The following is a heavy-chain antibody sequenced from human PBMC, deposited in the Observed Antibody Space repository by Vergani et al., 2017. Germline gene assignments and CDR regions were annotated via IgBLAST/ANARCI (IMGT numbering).Heavy chain of an antibody. CDR2: IAYDGTRD. V-gene: IGHV3-30*18. CDR3: AKDFRTRVTTLYYYYMDV. D-gene: IGHD1-1*01. Sequence: QVQLVESGGGVVQPGRSLRLSCAASGFTFSSYGMHWVRQAPGKGLEWLALIAYDGTRDKYGDSVRGRLTISRDNSKNTLYLQLNSLRPEDTATYFCAKDFRTRVTTLYYYYMDVWGKGTAVTVSS. J-gene: IGHJ6*03. CDR1: GFTFSSYG.